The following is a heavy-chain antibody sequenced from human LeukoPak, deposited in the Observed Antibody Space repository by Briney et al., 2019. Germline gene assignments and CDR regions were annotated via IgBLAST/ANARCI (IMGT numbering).Heavy chain of an antibody. D-gene: IGHD3-22*01. V-gene: IGHV3-53*01. J-gene: IGHJ5*02. CDR2: IYSGGST. Sequence: GGSLRLSCAASGFTVSSNYMSWVRQAPGKGLEWVSVIYSGGSTYYSDSVKGRFTISRDNSKNTVFLQMSSLRAEDTAVYYCARDHHPGYHDSLGFNWLDPWGQGTLVSVSS. CDR3: ARDHHPGYHDSLGFNWLDP. CDR1: GFTVSSNY.